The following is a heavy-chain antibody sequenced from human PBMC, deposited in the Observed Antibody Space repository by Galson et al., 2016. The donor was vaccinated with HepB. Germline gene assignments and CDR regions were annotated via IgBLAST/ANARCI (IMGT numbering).Heavy chain of an antibody. CDR2: INPSGGST. CDR1: GYTFTSYY. V-gene: IGHV1-46*01. Sequence: SVKVSCKASGYTFTSYYMHWVRQAPGQGLEWMGIINPSGGSTSYAQKFQGRVTVTRDTSTSTVYMELSSLRSEDTAVYYLARGTGTGGDFAYWGQGTLVTVSS. J-gene: IGHJ4*02. D-gene: IGHD3/OR15-3a*01. CDR3: ARGTGTGGDFAY.